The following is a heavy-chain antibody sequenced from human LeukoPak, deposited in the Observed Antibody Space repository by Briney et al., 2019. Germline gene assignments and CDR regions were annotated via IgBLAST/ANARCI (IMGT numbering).Heavy chain of an antibody. Sequence: PGRSLRLSCAASGFTVSRNYMSWVRQAPGKGLVWVSVIYSGGLTYYADSVKGRFTISRDNSKNTLYLQMNSLRAEDTAVYYCAYSSGWFQYYYGMDVWGQGTTVTVSS. D-gene: IGHD6-19*01. CDR1: GFTVSRNY. V-gene: IGHV3-53*01. J-gene: IGHJ6*02. CDR3: AYSSGWFQYYYGMDV. CDR2: IYSGGLT.